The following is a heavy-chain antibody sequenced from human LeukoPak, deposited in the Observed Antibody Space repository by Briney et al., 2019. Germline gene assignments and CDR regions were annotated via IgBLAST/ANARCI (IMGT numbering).Heavy chain of an antibody. J-gene: IGHJ5*02. V-gene: IGHV3-23*01. Sequence: GGSLRLSSAASGFTFSSYGMSWVRQAPGEGLEWVSTISGSGGSTYYADSVKGRFTISRDDSKNTLFLQMNSLRTDDTAMYHCVKDNPLDHWGQGTLVTVSS. CDR1: GFTFSSYG. CDR2: ISGSGGST. D-gene: IGHD1-14*01. CDR3: VKDNPLDH.